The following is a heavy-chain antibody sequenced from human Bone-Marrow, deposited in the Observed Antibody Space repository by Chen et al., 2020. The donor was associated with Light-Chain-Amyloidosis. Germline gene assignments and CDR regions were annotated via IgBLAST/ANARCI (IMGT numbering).Heavy chain of an antibody. CDR2: IDYSGST. Sequence: QLQLQESGPGLVKPSETLSLTCTVSGGSISSSSYYWGWIRQPPGKGLEWIGSIDYSGSTYYNPSLKSRVTISVDTSKNQFSLKLSSVTAADTAVYYCARSLWSRITIFGVVISPIFDYWGQGTLVTVSS. CDR3: ARSLWSRITIFGVVISPIFDY. J-gene: IGHJ4*02. V-gene: IGHV4-39*07. D-gene: IGHD3-3*01. CDR1: GGSISSSSYY.